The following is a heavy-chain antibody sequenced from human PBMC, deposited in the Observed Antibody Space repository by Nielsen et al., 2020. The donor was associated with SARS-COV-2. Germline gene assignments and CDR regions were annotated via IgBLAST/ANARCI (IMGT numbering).Heavy chain of an antibody. D-gene: IGHD2-21*01. CDR2: ISSSSYI. Sequence: GESLKISCAASGFTFSSSSMNWVRQAPGKGLEWVSLISSSSYIQYADAVKGRFTISRDNAKQSLDLQMNSLGVEDTAVYYCARGHFNVIENWGQGTLVAVPS. V-gene: IGHV3-21*01. CDR1: GFTFSSSS. CDR3: ARGHFNVIEN. J-gene: IGHJ4*02.